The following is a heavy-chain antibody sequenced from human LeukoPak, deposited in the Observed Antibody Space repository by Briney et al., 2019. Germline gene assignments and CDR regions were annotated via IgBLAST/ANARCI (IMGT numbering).Heavy chain of an antibody. D-gene: IGHD5-18*01. V-gene: IGHV4-34*01. J-gene: IGHJ3*02. CDR1: GGSFSGYY. CDR3: ARHRKQIQLWFGQNGAFDI. Sequence: SETLSLTCAVYGGSFSGYYWSWIRQPPGKGLEWIGEIHHSGRKNYNPSLKSRVTISSDMSKNQFSLKLSSVTAADTAVYYCARHRKQIQLWFGQNGAFDIWGQGTMVTVSS. CDR2: IHHSGRK.